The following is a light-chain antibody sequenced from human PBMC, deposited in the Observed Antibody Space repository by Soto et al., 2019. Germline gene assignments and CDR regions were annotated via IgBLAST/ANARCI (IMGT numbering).Light chain of an antibody. CDR1: QSVSSNY. V-gene: IGKV3-20*01. Sequence: VLTQSPATLSLSPGERATLSCRASQSVSSNYLAWYQQKPGQAPRLLIYGASNRATGIPDRFSGSGSETDFTLTISRLEPEDFAVYYCQQYSRSPRTFGQGTKVDIK. J-gene: IGKJ1*01. CDR3: QQYSRSPRT. CDR2: GAS.